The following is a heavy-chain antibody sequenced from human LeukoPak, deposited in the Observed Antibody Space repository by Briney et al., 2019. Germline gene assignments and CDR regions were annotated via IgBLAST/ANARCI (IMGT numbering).Heavy chain of an antibody. D-gene: IGHD6-13*01. Sequence: PSETLSLTCTVSGGSISSSSYYWGWIRQPPGKGLEWIGSIYYSGSTYYNPSLKSRVTISVDTSKNQFSLKLSSVTAADTAVYYCARITKAGSYSSSWYDGVYYFDYWGQGTLVTVSS. J-gene: IGHJ4*02. CDR3: ARITKAGSYSSSWYDGVYYFDY. CDR2: IYYSGST. CDR1: GGSISSSSYY. V-gene: IGHV4-39*07.